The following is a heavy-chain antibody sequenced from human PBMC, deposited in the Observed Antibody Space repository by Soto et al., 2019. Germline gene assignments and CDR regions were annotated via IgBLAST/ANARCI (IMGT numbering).Heavy chain of an antibody. Sequence: SVKVSCKASGGTFSSYAISWVRQAPGQGLEWMGGIIPIFGTANYAQKFQGRVTITADESTSTAYMELSSLRSEDTAVYYCARDVDRNYYDSSGYYGFGYWGQGTLVTSPQ. CDR2: IIPIFGTA. D-gene: IGHD3-22*01. CDR1: GGTFSSYA. J-gene: IGHJ4*02. V-gene: IGHV1-69*13. CDR3: ARDVDRNYYDSSGYYGFGY.